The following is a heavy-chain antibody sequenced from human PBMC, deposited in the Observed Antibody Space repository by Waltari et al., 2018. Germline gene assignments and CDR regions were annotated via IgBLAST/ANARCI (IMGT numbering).Heavy chain of an antibody. Sequence: QVQLQESGPGLVKPSETLSLTCSVSGSSISLYYWNWIRQSPGKGLEWIGNVDYTGRTNYNPSLKSRVIISVDTSKSQFSLMLRSVTAADTATYYCARLRREYDYDGMDVWGQGTAITVSS. CDR2: VDYTGRT. CDR1: GSSISLYY. V-gene: IGHV4-59*01. J-gene: IGHJ6*02. CDR3: ARLRREYDYDGMDV.